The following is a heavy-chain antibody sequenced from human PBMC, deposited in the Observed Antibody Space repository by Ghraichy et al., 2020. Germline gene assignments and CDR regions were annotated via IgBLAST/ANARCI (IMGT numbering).Heavy chain of an antibody. D-gene: IGHD4-17*01. CDR2: ISTSGSYT. CDR1: GFTFSDYY. CDR3: ARVYGEGFDY. Sequence: GESLNISCAASGFTFSDYYMSWIRQAPGKGLEWLSYISTSGSYTNSADSAKGRFAISRDNARNSLHLHLNSLRVEDTAVYYCARVYGEGFDYWGQGTLVTVSS. V-gene: IGHV3-11*06. J-gene: IGHJ4*02.